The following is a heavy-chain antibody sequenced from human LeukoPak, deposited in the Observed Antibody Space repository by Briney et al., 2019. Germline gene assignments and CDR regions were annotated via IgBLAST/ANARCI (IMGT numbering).Heavy chain of an antibody. J-gene: IGHJ4*02. CDR1: GFTFSSYA. Sequence: PGGSLRLSCAASGFTFSSYAMHWVRQAPGKGLEWVAVISYDGSNKYYADSVKGRFTISRDNSKNTLYLQMNSLRAEDTAVYYCARVGRDGYHLDYWGQGTLVTVSS. D-gene: IGHD5-24*01. CDR2: ISYDGSNK. V-gene: IGHV3-30-3*01. CDR3: ARVGRDGYHLDY.